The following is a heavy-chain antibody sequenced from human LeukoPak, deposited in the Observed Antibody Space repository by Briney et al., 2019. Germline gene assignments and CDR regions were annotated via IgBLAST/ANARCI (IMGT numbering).Heavy chain of an antibody. J-gene: IGHJ4*02. CDR3: ARHGTISSESYFDY. D-gene: IGHD1-14*01. Sequence: PSETLSLTCSVSGGSVSSYYWSWIRQSPGKGLEWIGYIHNSGRTNYNPSLRSRVTGFVDTSKNQVSLRLSSVTAADTAVYYCARHGTISSESYFDYWGQGALVTVSS. CDR1: GGSVSSYY. CDR2: IHNSGRT. V-gene: IGHV4-59*08.